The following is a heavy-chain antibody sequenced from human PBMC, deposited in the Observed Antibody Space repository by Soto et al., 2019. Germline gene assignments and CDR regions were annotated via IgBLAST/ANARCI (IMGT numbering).Heavy chain of an antibody. Sequence: SXTLSLTCAVSSGSFIGNYWSWMRQPPGKGLEWIREXNHNGXIHYHQYLESXXTISLATXXNQVYLRLTSVTAADTAVYFCARAPGGVTYLQVWGQGTLVTVSS. CDR3: ARAPGGVTYLQV. J-gene: IGHJ4*02. D-gene: IGHD5-18*01. CDR1: SGSFIGNY. V-gene: IGHV4-34*01. CDR2: XNHNGXI.